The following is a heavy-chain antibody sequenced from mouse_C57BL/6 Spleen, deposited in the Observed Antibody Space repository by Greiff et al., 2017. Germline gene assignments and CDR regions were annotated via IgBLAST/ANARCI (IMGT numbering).Heavy chain of an antibody. D-gene: IGHD1-1*01. CDR1: GYTFTSYW. CDR2: IDPSDSYT. Sequence: QVQLKQPGAELVMPGASVKLSCKASGYTFTSYWMHWVKQRPGQGLEWIGEIDPSDSYTNYNQKFKGKSTLTVDKSSSTAYMQLSSLTSEDSAVYYCARGRITTVSYYAMDYWGQGTSVTVSS. CDR3: ARGRITTVSYYAMDY. J-gene: IGHJ4*01. V-gene: IGHV1-69*01.